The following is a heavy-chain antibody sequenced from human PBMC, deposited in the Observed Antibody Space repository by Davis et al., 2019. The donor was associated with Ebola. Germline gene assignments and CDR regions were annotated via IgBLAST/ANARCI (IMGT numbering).Heavy chain of an antibody. J-gene: IGHJ6*02. Sequence: SVKVSCKASGGTFSSYAISWVRQAPGQGLEWMGGIIPIFGTANYAQKFQGRVTITADESTSTAYMELSSLRSEDTAVYYCARSVVPAAMMAYYYYGMDVWGQGTTVTVSS. V-gene: IGHV1-69*13. D-gene: IGHD2-2*01. CDR3: ARSVVPAAMMAYYYYGMDV. CDR1: GGTFSSYA. CDR2: IIPIFGTA.